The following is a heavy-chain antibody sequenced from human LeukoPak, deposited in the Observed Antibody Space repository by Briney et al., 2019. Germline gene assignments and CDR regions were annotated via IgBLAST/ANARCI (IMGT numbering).Heavy chain of an antibody. D-gene: IGHD4-11*01. CDR2: ISYDGSNK. V-gene: IGHV3-30-3*01. CDR1: GFTFSSYA. Sequence: GGSLRLSCAASGFTFSSYAMHWVRQAPGKGLEWVAVISYDGSNKYYADSVKGRFTISRDNSKNTLYLQMNSLRAEDTAVYYCARGSNLYNWFDPWGQGTLVTVSS. J-gene: IGHJ5*02. CDR3: ARGSNLYNWFDP.